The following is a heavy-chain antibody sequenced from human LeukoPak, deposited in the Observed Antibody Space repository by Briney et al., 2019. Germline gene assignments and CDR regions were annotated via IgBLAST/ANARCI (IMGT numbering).Heavy chain of an antibody. CDR1: GFTFKIYT. D-gene: IGHD3-3*01. CDR3: VGTFTVFGVVSTIE. V-gene: IGHV3-23*01. CDR2: ISFSGDNRGDNT. Sequence: QPGGSLRLSCAAFGFTFKIYTMNWVRQAPGKGLQWVSSISFSGDNRGDNTYYADSVRGRFSISRDNSQNTVFLQMSSLRVDDTAAYYCVGTFTVFGVVSTIEWGQGTLVTVSS. J-gene: IGHJ4*02.